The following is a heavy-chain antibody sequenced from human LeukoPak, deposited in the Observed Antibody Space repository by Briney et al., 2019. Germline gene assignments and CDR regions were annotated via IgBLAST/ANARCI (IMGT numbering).Heavy chain of an antibody. V-gene: IGHV3-23*01. CDR1: GFTSSSYA. CDR2: ISGSGGST. CDR3: AKSLSDVPAARWDYFDY. J-gene: IGHJ4*02. Sequence: AGGSLRLXCAASGFTSSSYAMSWVRLAPGKGLESVSAISGSGGSTYYADSVKGRFTISRDNSKNTLYLQMNSLRAEDTAVYYCAKSLSDVPAARWDYFDYWGQGTLVTVSS. D-gene: IGHD2-2*01.